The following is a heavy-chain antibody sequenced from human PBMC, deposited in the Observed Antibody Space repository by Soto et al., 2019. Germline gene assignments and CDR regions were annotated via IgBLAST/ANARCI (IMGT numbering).Heavy chain of an antibody. J-gene: IGHJ6*02. CDR3: ARDSSGWDHSYYYYYGMDV. CDR1: GGTFSSYA. V-gene: IGHV1-69*13. D-gene: IGHD6-19*01. CDR2: IIPIFGTS. Sequence: GASVKVSCKASGGTFSSYAISWVLQAPGQGLEWMGGIIPIFGTSNYAQKFQGRVTITADESTSTAYMELRSLRSEDTAVYYCARDSSGWDHSYYYYYGMDVWGQGTTVTVSS.